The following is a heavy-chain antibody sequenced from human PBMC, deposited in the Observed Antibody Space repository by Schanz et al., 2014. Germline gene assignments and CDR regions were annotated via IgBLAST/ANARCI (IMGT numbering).Heavy chain of an antibody. V-gene: IGHV3-11*05. J-gene: IGHJ6*03. D-gene: IGHD4-17*01. CDR3: ARDGDRFYHNYYMDV. Sequence: QVQLVESGGGLVKPGGSLRLSCAASGFTFRDYYMSWIRQAPGKGLEWVSDISSSSSYANYADSVKGRFTISRDNAKNSLYLQMNSLRAEDTAVYYCARDGDRFYHNYYMDVWGKGTTXTVSS. CDR1: GFTFRDYY. CDR2: ISSSSSYA.